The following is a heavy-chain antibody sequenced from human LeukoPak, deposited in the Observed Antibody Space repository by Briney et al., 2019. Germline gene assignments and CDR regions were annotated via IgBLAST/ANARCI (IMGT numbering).Heavy chain of an antibody. Sequence: ASVKVSCKASGYTFTGYYMHWVRQAPGQGLEWMGWINPNSGGTNYAQKLQGRVTMTRDTSISTAYMELSRLRSDDTAVYYCAREPTYTSSWFASCDYWGQGTPVTVSS. D-gene: IGHD6-13*01. J-gene: IGHJ4*02. CDR3: AREPTYTSSWFASCDY. CDR2: INPNSGGT. V-gene: IGHV1-2*02. CDR1: GYTFTGYY.